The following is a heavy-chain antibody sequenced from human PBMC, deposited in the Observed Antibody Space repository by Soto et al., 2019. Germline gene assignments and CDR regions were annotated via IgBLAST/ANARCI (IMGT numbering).Heavy chain of an antibody. CDR3: ACNRDDSTVYYDY. D-gene: IGHD3-22*01. J-gene: IGHJ4*02. CDR1: GFTFDDFT. CDR2: INWNGDTT. Sequence: EVHLVDSGGGVVRPGGSLRLSCSASGFTFDDFTMTWVRQVPGKGLEWVAIINWNGDTTSYADSVRGRFTISRDNAKNALFLQMNILRAEDTAFYHCACNRDDSTVYYDYRGQGALGTVSS. V-gene: IGHV3-20*01.